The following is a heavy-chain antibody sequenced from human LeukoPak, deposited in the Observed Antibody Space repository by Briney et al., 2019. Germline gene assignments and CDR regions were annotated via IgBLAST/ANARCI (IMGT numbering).Heavy chain of an antibody. Sequence: GGSLRLSCAASGFTLSSLAMHWVRQAPGKGLEGVSSSGTRSGTKYYADSVMGRFTISRDSAMNSVSLQINSLRAEDTAVYYCLLQMTYGELSDPDFRGQGTLVTVSS. V-gene: IGHV3-21*01. CDR2: SGTRSGTK. J-gene: IGHJ4*02. D-gene: IGHD3-16*02. CDR3: LLQMTYGELSDPDF. CDR1: GFTLSSLA.